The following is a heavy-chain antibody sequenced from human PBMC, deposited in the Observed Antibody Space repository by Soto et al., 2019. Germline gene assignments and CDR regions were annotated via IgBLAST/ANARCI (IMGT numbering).Heavy chain of an antibody. Sequence: ASVKVSCKASGYTFTSYGISWVRQAPGQGLEWMGWISAYNGNTKYAQKLQGRVTMTTDTSTSTAYMELRSLRSDDTAVYYCASRAAAGQYYYYYGMDVWGQGTTVTVSS. D-gene: IGHD6-13*01. J-gene: IGHJ6*02. V-gene: IGHV1-18*01. CDR3: ASRAAAGQYYYYYGMDV. CDR2: ISAYNGNT. CDR1: GYTFTSYG.